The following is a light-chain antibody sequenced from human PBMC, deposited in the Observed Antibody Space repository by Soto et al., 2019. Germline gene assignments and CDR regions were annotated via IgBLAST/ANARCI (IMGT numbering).Light chain of an antibody. CDR3: QHYVGSPIT. Sequence: EVVLTQSPGTLSLSPGERATLSCRASQSVGSNLAWYKQKPGQAPRLLIYGASSRATGIPDRFSGSASGTDFTLTISRLEPEDFAVYYCQHYVGSPITFGPGTKVDIK. J-gene: IGKJ3*01. CDR2: GAS. CDR1: QSVGSN. V-gene: IGKV3-20*01.